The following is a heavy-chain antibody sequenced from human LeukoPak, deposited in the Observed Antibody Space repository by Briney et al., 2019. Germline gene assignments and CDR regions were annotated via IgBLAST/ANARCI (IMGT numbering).Heavy chain of an antibody. Sequence: PSETLSLTCTVYGGSFSDYYWSWIRQPPGKGLEWIGEINHSGSTKFTPSLKSRVTISVDTSKNQFSLKVSSVTAADTAVYYCARGFSRRITIFGVVTPNRDNWFDPWGRGTLVTVSP. CDR3: ARGFSRRITIFGVVTPNRDNWFDP. V-gene: IGHV4-34*01. J-gene: IGHJ5*02. CDR2: INHSGST. D-gene: IGHD3-3*01. CDR1: GGSFSDYY.